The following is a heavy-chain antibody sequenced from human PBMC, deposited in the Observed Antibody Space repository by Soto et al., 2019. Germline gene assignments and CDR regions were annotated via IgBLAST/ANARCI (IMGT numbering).Heavy chain of an antibody. CDR1: GGSISSGGYY. CDR2: IYYSGST. J-gene: IGHJ5*02. D-gene: IGHD3-10*01. CDR3: ARVTRGVISAASYNWFAP. Sequence: SETLSLTCTVSGGSISSGGYYWSWIRQHPGKGLEWIGYIYYSGSTYYNPSLKSRVTISVDTSKNQFSLKLSSVTAADTAVYYCARVTRGVISAASYNWFAPWGQGTLVTVSS. V-gene: IGHV4-31*03.